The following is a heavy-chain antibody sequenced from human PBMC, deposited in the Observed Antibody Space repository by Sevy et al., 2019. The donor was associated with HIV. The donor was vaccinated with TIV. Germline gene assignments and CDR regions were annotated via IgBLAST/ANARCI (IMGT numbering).Heavy chain of an antibody. V-gene: IGHV3-15*07. CDR3: TTDRYYYDSSGYEYYFDY. Sequence: GGSLRLSCAASGFTFSNAWMNWVRQAPGKGLEWVGRIKSKTDGGTTDYAAPGKGRFTISRDDSKNTLYLQMNSLKTEDTAVYYCTTDRYYYDSSGYEYYFDYWGQGTLVTVSS. J-gene: IGHJ4*02. CDR1: GFTFSNAW. CDR2: IKSKTDGGTT. D-gene: IGHD3-22*01.